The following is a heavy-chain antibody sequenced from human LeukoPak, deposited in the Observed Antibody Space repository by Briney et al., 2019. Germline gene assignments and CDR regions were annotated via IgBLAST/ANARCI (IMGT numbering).Heavy chain of an antibody. D-gene: IGHD6-13*01. J-gene: IGHJ4*02. V-gene: IGHV1-69*05. Sequence: SVKVSCKASGGTFSSYAISWVRQAPGQGLEWMGGIIPIFDTANYAQKFQGRVTITTDESTSTAYMELSSLRSEDTAVYYCARELVSGIAAAGITGVYYFDYWGQGTLVTVSS. CDR2: IIPIFDTA. CDR3: ARELVSGIAAAGITGVYYFDY. CDR1: GGTFSSYA.